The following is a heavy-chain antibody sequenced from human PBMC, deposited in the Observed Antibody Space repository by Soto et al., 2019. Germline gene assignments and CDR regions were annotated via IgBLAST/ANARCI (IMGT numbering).Heavy chain of an antibody. Sequence: ASVKVSCKASGYTFMNYHMHWVRQAPGRGLEWLGKINPIGGTTTYAQKFQGRVTMTRDTSTSTVYMELSSLRSEDTAVYYCARAASALLWGQGTKVTV. V-gene: IGHV1-46*01. CDR1: GYTFMNYH. J-gene: IGHJ4*02. CDR3: ARAASALL. D-gene: IGHD6-13*01. CDR2: INPIGGTT.